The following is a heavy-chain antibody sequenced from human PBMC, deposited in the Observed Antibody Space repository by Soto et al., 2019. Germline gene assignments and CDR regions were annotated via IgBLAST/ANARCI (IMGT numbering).Heavy chain of an antibody. J-gene: IGHJ4*02. V-gene: IGHV3-74*01. D-gene: IGHD3-10*01. CDR3: ARVGVGSYDFDF. CDR2: INPDGRTT. CDR1: GFAFSSYW. Sequence: GSLRPSCAASGFAFSSYWMHWVRQAPGKGLVWVSRINPDGRTTSYADSVRDRFTISRDNAHDTLYLQMNGLRTEDTAVYYCARVGVGSYDFDFWGQGTQVTVSS.